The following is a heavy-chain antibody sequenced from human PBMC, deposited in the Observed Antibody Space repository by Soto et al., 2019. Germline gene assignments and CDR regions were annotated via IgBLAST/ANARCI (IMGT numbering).Heavy chain of an antibody. CDR1: GFTFSSNG. D-gene: IGHD4-17*01. J-gene: IGHJ6*02. CDR2: ISYDGSNT. V-gene: IGHV3-30*18. CDR3: AEGGTVGYYYYYGMDV. Sequence: QVQLVESGGGVVQPGTSLRLSCSASGFTFSSNGMHWVRQAPGKGLEWVADISYDGSNTYYAEAVKGRIAIFRDNSKNTLYLQVNSLRVEDTAVDYCAEGGTVGYYYYYGMDVWGQGTTVTVSS.